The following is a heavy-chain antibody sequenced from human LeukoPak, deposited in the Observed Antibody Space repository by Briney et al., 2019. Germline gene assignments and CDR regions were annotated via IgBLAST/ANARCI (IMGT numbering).Heavy chain of an antibody. CDR2: IYYSGST. D-gene: IGHD3-22*01. Sequence: SETLSLTCIVSGGSISSHYWSWIRQPPGKGLEYIGYIYYSGSTDYNPSLKSRVTISLDASKNQFSLNLTSVTAADTAVYYCARRSGVLDSRDSRYYFDHWGQGTLVTVSS. J-gene: IGHJ4*02. CDR3: ARRSGVLDSRDSRYYFDH. CDR1: GGSISSHY. V-gene: IGHV4-59*11.